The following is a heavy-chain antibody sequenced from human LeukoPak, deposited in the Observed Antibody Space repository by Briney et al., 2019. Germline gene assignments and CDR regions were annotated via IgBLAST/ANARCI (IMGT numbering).Heavy chain of an antibody. Sequence: SSETLSLTCAVYGGSFSGYYWSWIRQPPGKGLEWIGEINHSGSTNYNPSLKSRVTISVDTSKNQFSLKLSSVTAADTAVYYCARAGGYYDFWSGYYTDAYFDYWGQGTLVTVSS. V-gene: IGHV4-34*01. CDR2: INHSGST. D-gene: IGHD3-3*01. J-gene: IGHJ4*02. CDR1: GGSFSGYY. CDR3: ARAGGYYDFWSGYYTDAYFDY.